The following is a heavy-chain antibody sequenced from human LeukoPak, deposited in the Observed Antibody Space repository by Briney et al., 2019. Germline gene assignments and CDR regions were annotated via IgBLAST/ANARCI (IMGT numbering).Heavy chain of an antibody. CDR3: ANEYSSGPRE. D-gene: IGHD6-19*01. J-gene: IGHJ4*02. Sequence: GVSLRLSCAASGFTFSSYAMSWVRQAPGKGLEWVSGLSGSGGSTYHADSVKGRFTISRDNSKNTLYLQMNSLRAEDTAVYCCANEYSSGPREWGQGTLVTVSS. CDR1: GFTFSSYA. V-gene: IGHV3-23*01. CDR2: LSGSGGST.